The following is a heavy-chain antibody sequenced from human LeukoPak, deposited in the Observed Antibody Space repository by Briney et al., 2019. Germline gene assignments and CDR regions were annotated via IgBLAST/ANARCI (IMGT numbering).Heavy chain of an antibody. CDR1: GGSFSGYY. D-gene: IGHD3-9*01. J-gene: IGHJ4*02. Sequence: SETLSLTCAVYGGSFSGYYWSWIRQPPGKGLEWIGEINHSGSTNYNPSLKSRVTISVDTSKNQFSLKLSSVTAADTAVYYCARHGYLLRYFDWLLPYFDYWGQGTLVTVSS. CDR3: ARHGYLLRYFDWLLPYFDY. CDR2: INHSGST. V-gene: IGHV4-34*01.